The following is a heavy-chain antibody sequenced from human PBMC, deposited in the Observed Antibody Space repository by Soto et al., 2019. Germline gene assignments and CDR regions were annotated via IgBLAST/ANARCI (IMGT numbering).Heavy chain of an antibody. Sequence: QVQLQQWGAGLLKPSETLSLTCAVYGGSFSGYYWSWIRQPPGKGLEWIGEINHSGSTNYNPSLKSRVTISVDTPKNQFSLKLSSVTAADTAVYYCAREYGDYGVIDYWGQGTRVTVSS. V-gene: IGHV4-34*01. CDR1: GGSFSGYY. D-gene: IGHD4-17*01. CDR3: AREYGDYGVIDY. CDR2: INHSGST. J-gene: IGHJ4*02.